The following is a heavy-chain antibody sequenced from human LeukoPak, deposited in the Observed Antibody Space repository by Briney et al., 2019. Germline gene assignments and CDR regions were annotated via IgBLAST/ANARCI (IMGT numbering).Heavy chain of an antibody. V-gene: IGHV3-53*01. J-gene: IGHJ6*03. Sequence: GGSLRLSCAASGFTVSSNYMSWVRQAPGKGLEWVSVIYSGGSTYYAGSVKGRFTISRDNSKNTLYLQMNSLRAEDTAVYYCASRDGFGEFYYMDVWGKGTTVTISS. CDR3: ASRDGFGEFYYMDV. D-gene: IGHD3-10*01. CDR1: GFTVSSNY. CDR2: IYSGGST.